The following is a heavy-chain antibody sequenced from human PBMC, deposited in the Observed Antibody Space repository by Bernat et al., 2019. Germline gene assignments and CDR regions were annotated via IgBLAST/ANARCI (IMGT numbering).Heavy chain of an antibody. CDR3: ARGFLAVEHGGTNDY. CDR2: ISYDGSNK. D-gene: IGHD3-16*01. Sequence: QVQLVESGGGVVQPGRSLRLSCAASGFTFSSYAMHWVRQAPGKGLEWVAVISYDGSNKYYADSVKGRFTIPRDNSKNTLYLQMNSLRAEDTAVYYCARGFLAVEHGGTNDYWGQGTLVTVSS. J-gene: IGHJ4*02. CDR1: GFTFSSYA. V-gene: IGHV3-30-3*01.